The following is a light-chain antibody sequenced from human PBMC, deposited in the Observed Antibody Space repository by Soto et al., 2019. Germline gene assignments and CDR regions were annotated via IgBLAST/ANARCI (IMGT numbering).Light chain of an antibody. CDR1: QTVNTW. V-gene: IGKV1-5*01. J-gene: IGKJ1*01. CDR2: DAS. CDR3: QQYDSYSSGP. Sequence: DIQMTQSPSTLSACVGDRVTITCGASQTVNTWLAWYQQKPGKAPKVLIFDASSLKTGVPSRFSGSGSGTEFTLTISNLQPDDFATYYCQQYDSYSSGPFGQGTKVDIK.